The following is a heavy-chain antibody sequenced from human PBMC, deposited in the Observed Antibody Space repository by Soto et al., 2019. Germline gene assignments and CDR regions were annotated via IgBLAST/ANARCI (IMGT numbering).Heavy chain of an antibody. CDR1: GFTFSTYW. V-gene: IGHV3-74*01. CDR2: IKGAETSV. CDR3: VRGSSPSSCHPFDY. Sequence: EVQLVESGGGLVRPGGSLRLSCAASGFTFSTYWMHWVRQVPGKGLVWVSRIKGAETSVGHADSVKGRFTISRYNAKNTLYLAMNSVRVKATGLYYCVRGSSPSSCHPFDYWGQGNGVTVPS. J-gene: IGHJ4*02.